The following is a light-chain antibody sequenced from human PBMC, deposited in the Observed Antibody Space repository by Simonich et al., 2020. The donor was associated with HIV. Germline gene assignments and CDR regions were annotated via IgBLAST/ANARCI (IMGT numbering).Light chain of an antibody. Sequence: DIVMTQSPDSLAVSLGERATINCKSSQSVLYSSNNKNYLAWYQQQPGQPPKLLIYWAAPRESGVPDRFSASGSGTDFTLTISSLQAEDVAVYYCQQYYTTPPTFGQGTKVEIK. CDR3: QQYYTTPPT. CDR2: WAA. J-gene: IGKJ1*01. CDR1: QSVLYSSNNKNY. V-gene: IGKV4-1*01.